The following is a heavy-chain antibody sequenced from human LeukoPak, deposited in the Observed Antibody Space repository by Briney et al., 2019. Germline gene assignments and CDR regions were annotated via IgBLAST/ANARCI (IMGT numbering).Heavy chain of an antibody. CDR1: SGSINSGHYY. Sequence: SETLSLTCAVSSGSINSGHYYWHWTRQPPGKGLEWIGSIYYSGSTYYNLSLKSRVSISVDTSKNQFSLKLSYVTAADTAVYYCVRGTQKLGSRGSFDSWGQGTLVTVSS. J-gene: IGHJ4*02. CDR2: IYYSGST. D-gene: IGHD2-2*01. V-gene: IGHV4-39*01. CDR3: VRGTQKLGSRGSFDS.